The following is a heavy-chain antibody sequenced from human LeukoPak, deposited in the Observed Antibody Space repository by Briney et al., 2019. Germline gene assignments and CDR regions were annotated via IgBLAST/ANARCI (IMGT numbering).Heavy chain of an antibody. CDR1: GYSISSGYY. D-gene: IGHD3-22*01. CDR2: IYHRGST. J-gene: IGHJ4*02. Sequence: SETLSLTCAVSGYSISSGYYWGWIRQPPGKGLEWIGSIYHRGSTYYNPSLKSRVTISVDTSKNQFSLKLSSVTAADTAVYYCARDLGGLGYYDSSGYSNWGQGTLVTVSS. CDR3: ARDLGGLGYYDSSGYSN. V-gene: IGHV4-38-2*02.